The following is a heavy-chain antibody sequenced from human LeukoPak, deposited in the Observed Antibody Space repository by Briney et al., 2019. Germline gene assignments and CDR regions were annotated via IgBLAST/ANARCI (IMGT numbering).Heavy chain of an antibody. V-gene: IGHV4-59*01. Sequence: PSETLSLTCTVSNSSISTYYWSWIRQPPGKGLEWIGYIYYSGSTNYKPSLKSRVTISVETSKNQFSLKLRSVTAADTAVYYCARVTGYMIEDYFDYWGQGTLVTVSS. CDR2: IYYSGST. CDR1: NSSISTYY. D-gene: IGHD3-22*01. CDR3: ARVTGYMIEDYFDY. J-gene: IGHJ4*02.